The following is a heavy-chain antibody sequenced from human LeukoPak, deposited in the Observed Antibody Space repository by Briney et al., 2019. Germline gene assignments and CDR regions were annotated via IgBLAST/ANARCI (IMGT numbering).Heavy chain of an antibody. CDR2: ISAYNGNP. CDR1: GYTFSNYG. CDR3: ARVTTYELWRGHREEGWFDP. D-gene: IGHD3/OR15-3a*01. V-gene: IGHV1-18*01. J-gene: IGHJ5*02. Sequence: ASVKVSCKASGYTFSNYGIIWLRQAPGQGLEWMGWISAYNGNPNYAQNFQGRVTMTTDTSTSTAYMELRSLRSDDTAMYCCARVTTYELWRGHREEGWFDPWGQGTLLTVSS.